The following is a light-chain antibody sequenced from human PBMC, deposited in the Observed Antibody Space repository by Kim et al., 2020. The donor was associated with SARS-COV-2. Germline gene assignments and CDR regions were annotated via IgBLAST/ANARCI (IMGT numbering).Light chain of an antibody. V-gene: IGKV1-39*01. Sequence: VSVGDRVTIACRASQTINDHLNWYQHKSGKAPKLLIYSASSLQIGVPSRFSGSGSGTDFTLTISSLQPEDFATYYCQQTYTVPISFGQGTRLEIK. CDR3: QQTYTVPIS. J-gene: IGKJ5*01. CDR1: QTINDH. CDR2: SAS.